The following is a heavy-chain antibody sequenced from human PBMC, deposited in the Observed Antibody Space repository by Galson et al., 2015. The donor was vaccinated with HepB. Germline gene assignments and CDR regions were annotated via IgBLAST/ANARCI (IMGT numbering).Heavy chain of an antibody. J-gene: IGHJ6*02. Sequence: SLRLSCAASGFTFSSYAMSWVRQAPGKGLEWVSAISGSGGSTYYADSVKGRFTISRDNSKNTLYLQMNSQRAEDTAVYYCAKDRGYCSGGSCYHYYYYYGMDVWGQGTTVTVSS. V-gene: IGHV3-23*01. CDR1: GFTFSSYA. D-gene: IGHD2-15*01. CDR3: AKDRGYCSGGSCYHYYYYYGMDV. CDR2: ISGSGGST.